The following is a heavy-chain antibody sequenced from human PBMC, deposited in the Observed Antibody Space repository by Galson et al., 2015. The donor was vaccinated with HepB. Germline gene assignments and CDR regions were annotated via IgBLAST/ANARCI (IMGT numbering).Heavy chain of an antibody. J-gene: IGHJ4*02. CDR1: GFTFSTYA. CDR2: ISGSGGTT. CDR3: AKNLKLTEELFDY. Sequence: SLRLSCAASGFTFSTYAMSWVRQAPGKGLEWVSLISGSGGTTYYADSVKGQFTISRDNSKNTLFLHMNSLRAEDTAVYFCAKNLKLTEELFDYWGQGTLVTVSS. V-gene: IGHV3-23*01. D-gene: IGHD3-16*01.